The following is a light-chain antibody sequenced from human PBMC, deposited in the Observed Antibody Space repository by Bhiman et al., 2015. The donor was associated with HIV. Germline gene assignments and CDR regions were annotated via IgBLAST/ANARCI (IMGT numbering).Light chain of an antibody. V-gene: IGLV1-47*01. J-gene: IGLJ3*02. CDR1: TSNIGSQY. CDR2: RDS. Sequence: QSVLTQPPSASATPGQGVVISCSGSTSNIGSQYVYWFQQLPGTAPKLLIFRDSQRASGVPGRFSASKSGTSASLVISGLRFEDEGDYYCAAWDEVLGGLWMFGGGTKVTVL. CDR3: AAWDEVLGGLWM.